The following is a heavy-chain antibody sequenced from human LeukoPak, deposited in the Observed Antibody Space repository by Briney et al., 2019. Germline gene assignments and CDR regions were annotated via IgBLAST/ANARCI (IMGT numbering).Heavy chain of an antibody. CDR3: ARDSSGWGLAV. CDR1: EFTFNAYD. Sequence: GGSLRLSCAATEFTFNAYDMHWVRQAEGKGLEWVSYIGRAGDTYYAGSVKGRFTISREDAKNSLYLQMNSLGVGDTAVYYCARDSSGWGLAVWGQGTTVTVS. D-gene: IGHD6-19*01. CDR2: IGRAGDT. V-gene: IGHV3-13*04. J-gene: IGHJ6*02.